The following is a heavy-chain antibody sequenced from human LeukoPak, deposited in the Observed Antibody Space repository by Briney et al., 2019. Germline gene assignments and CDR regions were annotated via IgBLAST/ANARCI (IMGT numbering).Heavy chain of an antibody. CDR1: GFTFSSYS. D-gene: IGHD2-2*01. J-gene: IGHJ5*02. CDR3: AIESSRTT. V-gene: IGHV3-48*01. CDR2: ISSSSSTR. Sequence: GGSLRLSCAAAGFTFSSYSMNWVRQAPGKGLEWVSYISSSSSTRYYADSVKGRFTISRDNAKNSLYLQMNSLRAEDTAVYYCAIESSRTTWGQGTLVTVSS.